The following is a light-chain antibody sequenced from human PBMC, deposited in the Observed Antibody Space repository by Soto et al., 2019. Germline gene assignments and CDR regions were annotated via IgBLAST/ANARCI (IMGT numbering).Light chain of an antibody. CDR2: AND. J-gene: IGLJ1*01. CDR3: ATWDDSLNGAYV. Sequence: QSVLTQPPSASGTPGQRVPISCSGSSSNIGSNLVTWYQHLPGTAPRLLIYANDQRPSGVPDRFSGSKSDTSASLAISALQSEDKADYYCATWDDSLNGAYVFGTGTRATFL. V-gene: IGLV1-44*01. CDR1: SSNIGSNL.